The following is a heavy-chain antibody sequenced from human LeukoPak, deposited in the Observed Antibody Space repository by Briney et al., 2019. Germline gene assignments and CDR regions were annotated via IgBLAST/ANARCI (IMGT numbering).Heavy chain of an antibody. CDR3: AREGTGTTGWFGP. CDR2: INPSGGST. V-gene: IGHV1-46*01. D-gene: IGHD1-1*01. J-gene: IGHJ5*02. Sequence: ASVKVSCKASGYTFTSYYMHWVRQAPGQGLEWMEIINPSGGSTSYAQKFQGRVTMTRDTSTSTVYMELSSLRSEDTAVYYCAREGTGTTGWFGPWGQGTLVTVSS. CDR1: GYTFTSYY.